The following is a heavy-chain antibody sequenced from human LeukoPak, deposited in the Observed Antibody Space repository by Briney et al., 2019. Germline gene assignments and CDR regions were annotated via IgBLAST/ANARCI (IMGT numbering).Heavy chain of an antibody. J-gene: IGHJ6*03. CDR1: GYTFTGDY. CDR2: INPNSGGT. V-gene: IGHV1-2*02. CDR3: ARDNSCSSSSCGNSYMDV. Sequence: VASVKVSCKASGYTFTGDYIHWVRQAPGQGIEWMGWINPNSGGTNYAQKFQGRATMTRDTSISTAYMELSGLKSDDTAVFYCARDNSCSSSSCGNSYMDVWGKGTTVTVSS. D-gene: IGHD2-2*01.